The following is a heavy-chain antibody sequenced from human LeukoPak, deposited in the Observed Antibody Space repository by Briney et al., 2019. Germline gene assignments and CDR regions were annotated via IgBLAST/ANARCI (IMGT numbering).Heavy chain of an antibody. J-gene: IGHJ4*02. Sequence: SETLSLTCAVYGGSFSGYYWSWIRQPPGKGLEWIGEINHSGSTNYNPSLKSRVTISVDTSKNQFSLKLSSVTAADTAVYYCAGGHSSWEYYFDYWGQGTLVTVSS. CDR2: INHSGST. CDR3: AGGHSSWEYYFDY. CDR1: GGSFSGYY. D-gene: IGHD6-13*01. V-gene: IGHV4-34*01.